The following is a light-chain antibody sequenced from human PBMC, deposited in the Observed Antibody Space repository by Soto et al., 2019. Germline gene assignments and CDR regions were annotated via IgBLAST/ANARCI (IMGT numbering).Light chain of an antibody. CDR3: CSYADSTTWV. Sequence: QSVLTQPASVSGSPGQSITISCTGTSSDVGNYNLVSWYQQHPGKAPKLMIYEGSKRPSGISNRFSGSKSGNTASLTISGLQAEDEADYYCCSYADSTTWVFGGGTQLTVL. CDR1: SSDVGNYNL. J-gene: IGLJ3*02. CDR2: EGS. V-gene: IGLV2-23*01.